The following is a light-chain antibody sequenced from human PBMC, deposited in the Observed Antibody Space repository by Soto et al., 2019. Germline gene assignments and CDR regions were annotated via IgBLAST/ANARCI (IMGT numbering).Light chain of an antibody. CDR3: LQYASSPRT. CDR1: QNVAKSY. V-gene: IGKV3-20*01. J-gene: IGKJ4*01. Sequence: ETVLTQSPGTLSLSPGERATLSCRASQNVAKSYLAWYQHKPGQGPRLLISGASSRATGIPDRFSGSGSGTDFTITISRLEPEDFAVYYCLQYASSPRTFGGGTKVEI. CDR2: GAS.